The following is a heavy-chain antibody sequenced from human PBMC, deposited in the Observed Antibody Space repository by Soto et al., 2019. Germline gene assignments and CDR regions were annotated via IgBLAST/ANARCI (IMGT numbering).Heavy chain of an antibody. CDR3: ASHRGNTYGPYDY. CDR2: IYHSGST. CDR1: GGSISSGNW. D-gene: IGHD5-18*01. V-gene: IGHV4-4*02. J-gene: IGHJ4*02. Sequence: VQLQESGPGLVKPSGTLSLTCAVSGGSISSGNWWSWVRQSPVKGLEWIGEIYHSGSTNHNPSLKSRVTISVDKSRNQFSLKLSSVTAADTAMYYCASHRGNTYGPYDYWGQGTLVTVSS.